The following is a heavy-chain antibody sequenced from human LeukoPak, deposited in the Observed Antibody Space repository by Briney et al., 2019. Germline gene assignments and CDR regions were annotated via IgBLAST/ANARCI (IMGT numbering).Heavy chain of an antibody. D-gene: IGHD1-1*01. CDR3: ATGGQLEPLDFDY. Sequence: ASVKVSCKVSGYTLTELSMHWVRQAPGKGLEWMGGFDPEDGETIYAQEFQGRVTMTEDTSTDTAYMELSSLRSEDTAVYYCATGGQLEPLDFDYWGQGTLVTVSS. V-gene: IGHV1-24*01. CDR2: FDPEDGET. CDR1: GYTLTELS. J-gene: IGHJ4*02.